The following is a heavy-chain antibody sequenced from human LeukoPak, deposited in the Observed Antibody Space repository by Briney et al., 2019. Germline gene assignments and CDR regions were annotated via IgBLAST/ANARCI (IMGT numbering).Heavy chain of an antibody. D-gene: IGHD5-12*01. CDR1: GFTFSSYW. Sequence: GGSLRLSCAASGFTFSSYWMSWVRQAPGKGLEWVANIKQDGSEKYYVDSVKGRFTISGDNAKNSLYLQMNSLRAEDTAVYYCARVGSWDIAYVDYWGQGTLVTVSS. CDR3: ARVGSWDIAYVDY. J-gene: IGHJ4*02. CDR2: IKQDGSEK. V-gene: IGHV3-7*01.